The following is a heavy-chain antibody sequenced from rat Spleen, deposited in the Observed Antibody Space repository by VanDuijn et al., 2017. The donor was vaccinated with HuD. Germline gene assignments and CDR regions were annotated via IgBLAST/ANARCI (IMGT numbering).Heavy chain of an antibody. CDR1: GFSLTSYG. D-gene: IGHD4-3*01. CDR2: ISSGGST. CDR3: ARSRGAGVMDA. J-gene: IGHJ4*01. V-gene: IGHV2S8*01. Sequence: QVQLKESGPDLVQPSQTLSLTCTVSGFSLTSYGVSWVRQPPGQGLEWIAAISSGGSTYYNSVLKSRLSISRDTSKSQVFLKMNSLQTEDTAMYFCARSRGAGVMDAWGQGASVTVSS.